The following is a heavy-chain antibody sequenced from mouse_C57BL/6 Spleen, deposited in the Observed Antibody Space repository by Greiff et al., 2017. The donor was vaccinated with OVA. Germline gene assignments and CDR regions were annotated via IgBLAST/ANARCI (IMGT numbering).Heavy chain of an antibody. CDR1: GYAFSSYW. V-gene: IGHV1-80*01. CDR2: IYPGDGDT. D-gene: IGHD2-4*01. Sequence: VKLMESGAELVKPGASVKISCKASGYAFSSYWMNWVKQRPGKGLEWIGQIYPGDGDTNYNGKFKGKATLTADKSSSTAYMQLSSLTSEDSAVYFCAREGIYDYDGAFAYWGQGTLVTVSA. J-gene: IGHJ3*01. CDR3: AREGIYDYDGAFAY.